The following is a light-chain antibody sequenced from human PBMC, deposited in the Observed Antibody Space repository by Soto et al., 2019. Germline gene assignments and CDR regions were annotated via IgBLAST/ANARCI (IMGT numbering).Light chain of an antibody. J-gene: IGLJ3*02. CDR3: ETWDFNTRV. CDR2: LEGSGSY. V-gene: IGLV4-60*02. CDR1: SGHSSYI. Sequence: QSVLTQSSSASASLGSSVKLTCTLSSGHSSYIIAWHQQQPRKAPRYLMKLEGSGSYNKGSEVPDRFSGSSSGADRYLTISNLQFEDEADYYCETWDFNTRVFGGGTKLTV.